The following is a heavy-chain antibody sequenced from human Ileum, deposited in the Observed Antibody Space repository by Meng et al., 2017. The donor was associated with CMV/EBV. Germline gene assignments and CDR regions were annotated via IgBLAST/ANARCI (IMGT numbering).Heavy chain of an antibody. V-gene: IGHV4-4*07. J-gene: IGHJ5*02. CDR1: GGSISPYY. Sequence: QVQLPESGPGLVKPSETLSLTCTVSGGSISPYYWSWIRQPAGKGLEWIGRIYTSGTTIYNPSLKSRVTMSVDTSKNQFSLKLSSVTVADTAVYYCARVGAVAGVEGNWFDHWGQGTLVTVSS. CDR3: ARVGAVAGVEGNWFDH. CDR2: IYTSGTT. D-gene: IGHD6-19*01.